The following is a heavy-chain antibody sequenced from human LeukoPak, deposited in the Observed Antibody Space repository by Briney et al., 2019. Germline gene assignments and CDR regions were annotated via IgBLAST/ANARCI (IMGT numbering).Heavy chain of an antibody. CDR1: GYTFTSYG. Sequence: ASVKVSCKASGYTFTSYGISWVRQAPGQGLEWMGWISAYNGNTNYAQKLQGRVTMTTDTSTSTAYMELRSLRSDDTAVYYCTTVGNYYGSGSYYYWFDPWGQGTLATVSS. D-gene: IGHD3-10*01. CDR3: TTVGNYYGSGSYYYWFDP. J-gene: IGHJ5*02. CDR2: ISAYNGNT. V-gene: IGHV1-18*01.